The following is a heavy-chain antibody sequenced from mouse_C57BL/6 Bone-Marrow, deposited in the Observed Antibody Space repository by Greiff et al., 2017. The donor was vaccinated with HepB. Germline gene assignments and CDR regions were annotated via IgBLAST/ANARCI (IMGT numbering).Heavy chain of an antibody. CDR3: ARDAGSNPYYAMDY. CDR1: GFTFSDFY. J-gene: IGHJ4*01. Sequence: EVNVVESGGGLVQSGRSLRLSCATSGFTFSDFYMEWVRQAPGKGLEWIAASRNKANDYTTEYSASVKGRFIVSRDTSQSILYLQMNALRAEDTAIYYCARDAGSNPYYAMDYWGQGTSVTVSS. V-gene: IGHV7-1*01. CDR2: SRNKANDYTT. D-gene: IGHD1-1*01.